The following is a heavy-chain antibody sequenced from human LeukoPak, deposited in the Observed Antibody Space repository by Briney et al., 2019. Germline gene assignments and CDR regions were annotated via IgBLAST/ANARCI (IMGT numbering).Heavy chain of an antibody. CDR1: GFTFSSYG. V-gene: IGHV3-30*18. CDR2: MSYDGSNK. D-gene: IGHD6-13*01. CDR3: AKDQGIAAAGYYYYYGMDV. J-gene: IGHJ6*02. Sequence: AGGSLRLSCAASGFTFSSYGMHWVRQAPGKGLEWVAVMSYDGSNKYYADSVKGRFTISRDNSKNTLYLQMNSLRAEDTAVYYCAKDQGIAAAGYYYYYGMDVWGQGTTVTVSS.